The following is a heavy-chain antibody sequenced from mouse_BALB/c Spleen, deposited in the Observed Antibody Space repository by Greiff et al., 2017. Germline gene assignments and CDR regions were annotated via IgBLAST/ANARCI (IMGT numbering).Heavy chain of an antibody. CDR1: GYTFTSYV. CDR2: INPYNDGT. J-gene: IGHJ3*01. CDR3: ARRENYYGSKDWFAY. V-gene: IGHV1-14*01. Sequence: VQLQQSGPELVKPGASVKMSCKASGYTFTSYVMHWVKQKPGQGLEWIGYINPYNDGTKYNEKFKGKATLTSDKSSSTAYMELSSLTSEDSAVYYCARRENYYGSKDWFAYWGQGTLVTVSA. D-gene: IGHD1-1*01.